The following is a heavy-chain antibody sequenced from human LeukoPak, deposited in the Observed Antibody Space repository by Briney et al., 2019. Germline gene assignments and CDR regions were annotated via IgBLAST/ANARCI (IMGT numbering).Heavy chain of an antibody. Sequence: ASVKVSCKASGYTFTGYYMHWVRQAPGQGLEWMGWINPNSGGTNYAQEFQGRVTMTRDTSISTAYMELSRLRSDDTAVYYCARIGRLGAAYWGQGTLVTVSS. J-gene: IGHJ4*02. D-gene: IGHD2-15*01. CDR2: INPNSGGT. V-gene: IGHV1-2*02. CDR1: GYTFTGYY. CDR3: ARIGRLGAAY.